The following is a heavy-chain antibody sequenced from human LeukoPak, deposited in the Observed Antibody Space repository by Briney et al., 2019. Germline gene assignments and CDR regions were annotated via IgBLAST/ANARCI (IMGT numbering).Heavy chain of an antibody. CDR2: GNYSGMS. CDR1: GESFDGFY. Sequence: SETLSLTCAVYGESFDGFYWNWIRQSPGKGLEWLGEGNYSGMSDYNPALESRIAISADASKRQFSLRLSSLTAADTAVYYCAIRLTTSRLATATTWFDPWGQGTLVSVSS. J-gene: IGHJ5*02. CDR3: AIRLTTSRLATATTWFDP. D-gene: IGHD1-1*01. V-gene: IGHV4-34*01.